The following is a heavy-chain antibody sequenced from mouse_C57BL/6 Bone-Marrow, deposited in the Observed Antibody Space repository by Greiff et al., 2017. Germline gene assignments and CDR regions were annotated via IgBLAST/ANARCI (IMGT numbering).Heavy chain of an antibody. CDR2: INPSNGGT. D-gene: IGHD4-1*01. J-gene: IGHJ4*01. Sequence: QVQLKQPGTELVKPGASVKLSCKASGYTFTSYWMHWVKQRPGQGLEWIGNINPSNGGTNYNEKFKSKATLTVDKSSSTAYMQLSSLTSEDSAVYYCARYILGNYAMCYWGQGTSVTVSS. CDR1: GYTFTSYW. CDR3: ARYILGNYAMCY. V-gene: IGHV1-53*01.